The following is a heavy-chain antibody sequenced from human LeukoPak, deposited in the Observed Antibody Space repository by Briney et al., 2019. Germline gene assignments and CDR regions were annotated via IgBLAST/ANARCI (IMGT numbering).Heavy chain of an antibody. CDR2: IYYSGST. Sequence: SETLSLTCTVSGGSISSGDYYWSWIRQPPGKGLEWIGYIYYSGSTYHNPSRKSRVTISVDTSKNQFCLKLSSVTAADTAVYYCARVDYGDYSNTYYFDYWGQGTLVTVSS. D-gene: IGHD4-17*01. CDR1: GGSISSGDYY. V-gene: IGHV4-30-4*01. J-gene: IGHJ4*02. CDR3: ARVDYGDYSNTYYFDY.